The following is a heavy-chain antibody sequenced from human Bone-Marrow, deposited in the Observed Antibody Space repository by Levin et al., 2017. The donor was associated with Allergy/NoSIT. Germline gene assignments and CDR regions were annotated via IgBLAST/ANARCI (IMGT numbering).Heavy chain of an antibody. V-gene: IGHV5-51*01. CDR2: VYPDDSNT. J-gene: IGHJ4*02. CDR3: ARALGSTTLTFDS. CDR1: GYSFADYY. D-gene: IGHD1-26*01. Sequence: ASVKVSCRGSGYSFADYYIAWVRQMPGKGPEWMGIVYPDDSNTRYSPSFQGRVTISADKSISAAHLQWSSLKASDTAIYYCARALGSTTLTFDSWGQGTLVTVSS.